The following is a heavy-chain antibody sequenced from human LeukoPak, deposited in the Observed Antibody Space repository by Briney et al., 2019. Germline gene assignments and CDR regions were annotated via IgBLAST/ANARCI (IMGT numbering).Heavy chain of an antibody. CDR1: GGFISSYY. D-gene: IGHD6-6*01. Sequence: PSETLSLTCTVSGGFISSYYWSWIRQPPGKGLEWIGYIYTSGSTNYNPSLKSRVTISVDTSKNQFSLKLSSVTAADTAVYYCARHHRIAARHYYFDYWGQGTLVTVSS. J-gene: IGHJ4*02. CDR3: ARHHRIAARHYYFDY. V-gene: IGHV4-4*09. CDR2: IYTSGST.